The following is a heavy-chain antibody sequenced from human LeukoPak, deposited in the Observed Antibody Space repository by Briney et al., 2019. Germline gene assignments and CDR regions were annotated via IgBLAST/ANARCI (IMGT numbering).Heavy chain of an antibody. V-gene: IGHV4-34*01. Sequence: PSETLSLTCAVYGGSLSGYYWSWIRQPPGKGLEWIGEINHSGSTNYNPSLKSRVTISVDTSKNQFSLKLSSVTAADTAVYYCARGLHDRKRYFDLWGRGTLVTVSS. CDR2: INHSGST. D-gene: IGHD3-22*01. CDR1: GGSLSGYY. CDR3: ARGLHDRKRYFDL. J-gene: IGHJ2*01.